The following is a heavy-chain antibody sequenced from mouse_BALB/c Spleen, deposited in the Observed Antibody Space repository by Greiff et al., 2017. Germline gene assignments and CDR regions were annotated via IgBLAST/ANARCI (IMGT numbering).Heavy chain of an antibody. D-gene: IGHD2-4*01. CDR3: ASYYDYDFDY. V-gene: IGHV1-20*02. CDR1: GYSFTGYF. Sequence: EVKLQESGPELVKPGASVKISCKASGYSFTGYFMNWVMQSHGKSLEWIGRINPYNGDTFYNQKFKGKATLTVDKSSSTAHMELRSLASEDSAVYYCASYYDYDFDYWGQGTTLTVSS. J-gene: IGHJ2*01. CDR2: INPYNGDT.